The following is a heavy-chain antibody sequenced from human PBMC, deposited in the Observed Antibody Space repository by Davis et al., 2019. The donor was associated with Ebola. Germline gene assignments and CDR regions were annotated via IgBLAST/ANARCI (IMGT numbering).Heavy chain of an antibody. D-gene: IGHD4-23*01. CDR2: VYPGDSDT. V-gene: IGHV5-51*01. Sequence: GESLKISCTASGYIFSNYWIGRVRQLPGKGLEWMGIVYPGDSDTRYNPSFQGKVTMSADKSINTAYLHWSSLKASDPSMYYCAKPLYGDYAGIDCWGQGTLVTVSS. J-gene: IGHJ4*02. CDR3: AKPLYGDYAGIDC. CDR1: GYIFSNYW.